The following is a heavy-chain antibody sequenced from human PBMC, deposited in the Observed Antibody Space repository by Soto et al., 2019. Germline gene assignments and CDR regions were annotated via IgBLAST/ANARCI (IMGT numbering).Heavy chain of an antibody. CDR3: AGYYYFDYFDY. CDR1: GFTFSSNS. D-gene: IGHD3-22*01. CDR2: ISGSATST. J-gene: IGHJ4*02. V-gene: IGHV3-23*01. Sequence: PGGSLRLSCAASGFTFSSNSMSWVRQAPGKGLEWVSGISGSATSTYYADSVNGRFTISRDNSRNTLYLQMNNLGAEDTAIYYCAGYYYFDYFDYWGQGTLVTVSS.